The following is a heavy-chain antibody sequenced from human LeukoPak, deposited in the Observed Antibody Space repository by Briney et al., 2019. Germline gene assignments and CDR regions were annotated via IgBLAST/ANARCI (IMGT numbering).Heavy chain of an antibody. CDR1: GFNFDEYP. CDR3: AKFYGSGTYYISYFDY. CDR2: INGNGGST. V-gene: IGHV3-43*02. D-gene: IGHD3-10*01. Sequence: GGSLRLSCAASGFNFDEYPMHWVRQAPGKGLEWVAAINGNGGSTDYGDSVKGRCTISRDNTKNSLFLQMNSLRTEDTALYYCAKFYGSGTYYISYFDYWGQGALVTVSS. J-gene: IGHJ4*03.